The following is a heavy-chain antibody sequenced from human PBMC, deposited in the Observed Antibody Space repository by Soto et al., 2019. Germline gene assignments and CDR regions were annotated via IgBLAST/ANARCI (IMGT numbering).Heavy chain of an antibody. Sequence: QVQLQESGPGLVKPSETLSLTCTVPGGSISNGYYYWSWVRQNPGKGLEWIGHIYHSGRTYYNPSLKSRVTILVDTSKNRFSLNLSSVTAADTAVYYCARWVEVSLDYFDSWGQGTPVTVSS. D-gene: IGHD2-15*01. J-gene: IGHJ4*02. CDR1: GGSISNGYYY. V-gene: IGHV4-31*03. CDR2: IYHSGRT. CDR3: ARWVEVSLDYFDS.